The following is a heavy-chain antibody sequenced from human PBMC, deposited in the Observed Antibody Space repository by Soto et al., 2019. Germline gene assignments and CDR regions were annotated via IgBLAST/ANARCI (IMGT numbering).Heavy chain of an antibody. J-gene: IGHJ5*02. CDR1: GYTFTSYY. D-gene: IGHD3-10*01. CDR3: AREYYGSGSYCLWFDP. V-gene: IGHV1-46*01. CDR2: INPSGGST. Sequence: GASVKVSCKASGYTFTSYYMHWVRQAPGQGLEWMGIINPSGGSTSYAQKFQGRVTMTRDTSTSTVYMELSSLRSEDTAVYYCAREYYGSGSYCLWFDPWGQGTLVTVSS.